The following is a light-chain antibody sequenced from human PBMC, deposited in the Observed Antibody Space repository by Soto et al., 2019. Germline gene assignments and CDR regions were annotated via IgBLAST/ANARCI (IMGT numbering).Light chain of an antibody. V-gene: IGKV3-15*01. Sequence: EIVMTQSPANLSVSPGERATLSCRASQSVSSNLAWYQQKPGQGPRLLIYGASTMATSITARFSGSGSGTEFTLTINSLQSEDFAVYYCQQYNKWPPYTFGQGTKLEIK. J-gene: IGKJ2*01. CDR1: QSVSSN. CDR2: GAS. CDR3: QQYNKWPPYT.